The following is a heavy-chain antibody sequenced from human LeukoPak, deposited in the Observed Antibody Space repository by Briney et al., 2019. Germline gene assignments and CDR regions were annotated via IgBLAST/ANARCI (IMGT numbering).Heavy chain of an antibody. V-gene: IGHV4-34*01. Sequence: SETLSLTCAVYGGSFSGYYWSCIRQPPGKGLEYIGEINHSGSSNYNPSLKSRVTMSVDRSKNQFSLNLNSVTAADTAVYYCARDSQRITMVRGVKNDAFDIWGQGTMVTVSS. CDR2: INHSGSS. CDR3: ARDSQRITMVRGVKNDAFDI. CDR1: GGSFSGYY. D-gene: IGHD3-10*01. J-gene: IGHJ3*02.